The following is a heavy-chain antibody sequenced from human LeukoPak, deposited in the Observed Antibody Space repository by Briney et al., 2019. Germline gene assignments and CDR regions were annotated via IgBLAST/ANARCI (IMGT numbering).Heavy chain of an antibody. CDR3: ARDLFPRIAVAGTPPVVY. V-gene: IGHV3-20*04. CDR1: GFTFDDYG. Sequence: GGSLRLSCATSGFTFDDYGMSWVRQAPGKGLEWVSGINWNGGSTGYADSVKGRFTISRDNAKNSLYLQMNSLRAEDTALYYCARDLFPRIAVAGTPPVVYWGQGTLVTGSS. J-gene: IGHJ4*02. CDR2: INWNGGST. D-gene: IGHD6-19*01.